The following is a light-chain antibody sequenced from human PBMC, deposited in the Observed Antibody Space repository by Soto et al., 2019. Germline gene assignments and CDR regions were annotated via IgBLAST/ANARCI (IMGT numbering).Light chain of an antibody. J-gene: IGKJ1*01. V-gene: IGKV1-39*01. CDR2: RAS. Sequence: DIQMTQSPSSLSASVGDRVTISCRASQTISTSLNWYQQKPGTAPRLLIYRASSVKSGVPPRFSGSGSGRDFTLTISSQRPEDIATYFWQQSYNSPPWTFGQGTKVEVK. CDR1: QTISTS. CDR3: QQSYNSPPWT.